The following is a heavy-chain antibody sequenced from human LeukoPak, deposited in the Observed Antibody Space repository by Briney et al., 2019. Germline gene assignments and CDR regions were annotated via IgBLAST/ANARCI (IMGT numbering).Heavy chain of an antibody. Sequence: GGSLRLSCAASGFTFSSYAMSWVRQAPGKGLEWVSVISGSGVNTYYADSVKGRFTISRDNSKNTLYLQLNSLRAEDTAIYYCAKDRQGSGSTGSYYYYGMDVWGQGTRSPSP. CDR2: ISGSGVNT. V-gene: IGHV3-23*01. D-gene: IGHD3-10*01. J-gene: IGHJ6*02. CDR3: AKDRQGSGSTGSYYYYGMDV. CDR1: GFTFSSYA.